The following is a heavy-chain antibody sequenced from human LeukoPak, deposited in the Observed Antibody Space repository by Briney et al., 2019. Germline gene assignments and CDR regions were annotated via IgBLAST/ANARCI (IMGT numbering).Heavy chain of an antibody. Sequence: PGGSLRFSCAASGSAFMFSSYAVSWVRQAPGKGLEWVSGITGSGRNTYYADSVKGRFTISRDNSKHTLFLQISSLRDEDTAVYYCASPRNSYGFYYYYGMDVWGQGTTVTVSS. CDR3: ASPRNSYGFYYYYGMDV. D-gene: IGHD5-18*01. J-gene: IGHJ6*02. CDR1: GSAFMFSSYA. V-gene: IGHV3-23*01. CDR2: ITGSGRNT.